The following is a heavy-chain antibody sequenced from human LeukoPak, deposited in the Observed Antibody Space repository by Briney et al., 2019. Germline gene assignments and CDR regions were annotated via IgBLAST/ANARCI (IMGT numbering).Heavy chain of an antibody. Sequence: GGSLRLSCAASGFIIDDYDMNWVRQIPGKGLEWVSRIKYNGDSAAYADSVEGRFTVSRDNAKSSLYLQMNSLRVEDTAVYYCARDNGDYFSAGYYYGMDVWGQGTTVTVSS. J-gene: IGHJ6*02. CDR2: IKYNGDSA. CDR3: ARDNGDYFSAGYYYGMDV. CDR1: GFIIDDYD. V-gene: IGHV3-20*04. D-gene: IGHD4-17*01.